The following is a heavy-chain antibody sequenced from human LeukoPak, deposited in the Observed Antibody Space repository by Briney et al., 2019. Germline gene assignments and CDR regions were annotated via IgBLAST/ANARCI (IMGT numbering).Heavy chain of an antibody. Sequence: GGSLRLSCAASGFTFSSYAMSWVRQAPGKGLEWVSAISGSGGSTYYADSVKGRFTISRGNSKNTLYLQMNSLRAEDTAVYYCAKVREQLGPLNWFDPWGQGTLVTVSS. CDR3: AKVREQLGPLNWFDP. CDR1: GFTFSSYA. J-gene: IGHJ5*02. V-gene: IGHV3-23*01. CDR2: ISGSGGST. D-gene: IGHD6-6*01.